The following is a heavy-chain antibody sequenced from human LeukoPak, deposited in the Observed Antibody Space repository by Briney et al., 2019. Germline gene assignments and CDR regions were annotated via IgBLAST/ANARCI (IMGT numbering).Heavy chain of an antibody. Sequence: GGNEYYADSVKGRFTISRDDSRNTLYLQMNSLRTEDTALYYCAKNHRDAGDYWGQGTLVTVSS. CDR3: AKNHRDAGDY. V-gene: IGHV3-30*02. J-gene: IGHJ4*02. D-gene: IGHD2-2*01. CDR2: GGNE.